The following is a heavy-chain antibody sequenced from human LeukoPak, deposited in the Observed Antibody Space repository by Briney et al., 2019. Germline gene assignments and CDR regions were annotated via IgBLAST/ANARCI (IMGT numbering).Heavy chain of an antibody. CDR3: AKSDFWSGSGVDY. CDR1: GFTFSSYG. J-gene: IGHJ4*02. Sequence: GGSLRLSCAASGFTFSSYGMLWVRQAPGKGLEWVAVISYDGSNKYYADSVKGRFTISRDNSKNTLYLQMNSLRAEDTAVYYCAKSDFWSGSGVDYWGQGTLVTVSS. CDR2: ISYDGSNK. V-gene: IGHV3-30*18. D-gene: IGHD3-3*01.